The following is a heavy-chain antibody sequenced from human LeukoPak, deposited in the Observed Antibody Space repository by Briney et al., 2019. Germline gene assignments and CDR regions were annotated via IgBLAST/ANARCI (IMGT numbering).Heavy chain of an antibody. CDR2: ISAYNGNT. J-gene: IGHJ5*02. CDR1: GYTFTSYG. CDR3: ARNHGSGGNCYSNWFDP. V-gene: IGHV1-18*01. D-gene: IGHD2-15*01. Sequence: ASVKVSCKASGYTFTSYGISWVRQAPGQGLDWMGWISAYNGNTNYAQKLQGRVTMTTDTSTSTAYMELRSLKSDDTAVYYCARNHGSGGNCYSNWFDPWGQGTLVTVCS.